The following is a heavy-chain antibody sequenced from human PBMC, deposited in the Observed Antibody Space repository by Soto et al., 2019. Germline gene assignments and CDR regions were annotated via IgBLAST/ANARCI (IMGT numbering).Heavy chain of an antibody. D-gene: IGHD2-21*02. J-gene: IGHJ6*02. V-gene: IGHV1-2*02. Sequence: ASVKVSCKASGYTFTGYYMHWVRQAPGQGLEWMGWINPNSGGTNYAQKFQGRVTMTRDTSISTAYMELSRLRSDDTAVYYCARVGDQGNYFYYGMDVWGHLTRVPVSS. CDR1: GYTFTGYY. CDR2: INPNSGGT. CDR3: ARVGDQGNYFYYGMDV.